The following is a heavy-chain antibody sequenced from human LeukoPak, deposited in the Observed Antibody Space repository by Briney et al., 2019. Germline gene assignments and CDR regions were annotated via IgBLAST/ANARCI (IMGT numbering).Heavy chain of an antibody. D-gene: IGHD1-26*01. CDR1: GGSISSYY. Sequence: SETLSLTCTVSGGSISSYYWSWIRQPPGKGLEWIGEINHSGSTNYNPSLKSRVTISVDTSKNQFSLKLSSVTAADTAVYYCARGRGGANYWGQGTLVTVSS. CDR3: ARGRGGANY. CDR2: INHSGST. V-gene: IGHV4-34*01. J-gene: IGHJ4*02.